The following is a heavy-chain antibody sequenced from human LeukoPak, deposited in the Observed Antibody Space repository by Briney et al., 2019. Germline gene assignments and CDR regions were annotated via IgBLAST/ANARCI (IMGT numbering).Heavy chain of an antibody. CDR3: ARGPTVTGYYYYYGMDV. CDR1: GGSISSGGYY. CDR2: IYYSGST. Sequence: SETLSLTCTVSGGSISSGGYYWSWIRQHPGKGLEWIGYIYYSGSTYYNPSLKSRVTISVDTSKNQFSLKLSSVTAADTAVYYCARGPTVTGYYYYYGMDVWGQGTTVTVSS. D-gene: IGHD4-11*01. J-gene: IGHJ6*02. V-gene: IGHV4-31*03.